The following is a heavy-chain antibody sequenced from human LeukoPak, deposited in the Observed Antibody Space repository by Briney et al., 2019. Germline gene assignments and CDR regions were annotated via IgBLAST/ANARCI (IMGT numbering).Heavy chain of an antibody. CDR2: ISSSSSYI. CDR1: GFTFSSYS. J-gene: IGHJ3*02. Sequence: GGSLRLSCAASGFTFSSYSMNWVRQAPGKGLEWASSISSSSSYIYYADSVKGRFTISRDNAKKSLYLQMNSLRAEDTAVYYCARGNIAAAGTKVAFDIWGQGKMVTVSS. V-gene: IGHV3-21*01. CDR3: ARGNIAAAGTKVAFDI. D-gene: IGHD6-13*01.